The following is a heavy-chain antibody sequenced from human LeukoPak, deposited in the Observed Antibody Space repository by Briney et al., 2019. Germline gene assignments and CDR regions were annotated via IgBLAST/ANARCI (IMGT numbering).Heavy chain of an antibody. Sequence: GGSLRLSCAASGFTFSSYSMHWVRQAPGKGLEGVSYISSSSSTVHYADSVRGRFTISRDSAKNSLYLQMNSLGDEDTAVYYCARDPLYCGSSTCYNYYYSMDVWGQGTTVTVSS. CDR1: GFTFSSYS. J-gene: IGHJ6*02. V-gene: IGHV3-48*02. D-gene: IGHD2-2*02. CDR3: ARDPLYCGSSTCYNYYYSMDV. CDR2: ISSSSSTV.